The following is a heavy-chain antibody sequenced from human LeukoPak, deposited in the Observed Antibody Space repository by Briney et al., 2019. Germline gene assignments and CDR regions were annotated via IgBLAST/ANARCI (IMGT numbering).Heavy chain of an antibody. CDR1: GFTFSSYA. D-gene: IGHD3-10*02. V-gene: IGHV3-48*03. CDR3: AELGITMIGDV. J-gene: IGHJ6*04. CDR2: ISSSGSTI. Sequence: GGSLRLSCAASGFTFSSYAMNWVRQAPGKGLEWVSYISSSGSTIYYADSVKGRFTISRDNAKNSLYLQMNSLRAEDTAVYYCAELGITMIGDVWGKGTTVTISS.